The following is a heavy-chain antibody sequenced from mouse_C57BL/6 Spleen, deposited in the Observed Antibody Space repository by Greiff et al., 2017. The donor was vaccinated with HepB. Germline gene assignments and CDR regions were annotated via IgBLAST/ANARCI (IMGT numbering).Heavy chain of an antibody. D-gene: IGHD1-1*01. V-gene: IGHV1-78*01. CDR2: IYPRDGST. CDR1: GYTFTDHT. J-gene: IGHJ2*01. Sequence: QLQQSDAELVKPGASVKISCKVSGYTFTDHTIHWMKQRPEQGLEWIGYIYPRDGSTKYNEKFKGKATLTADKSSSTAYMQLNSLTSEDSAVYFCASYYYGSSYYYFDYWGQGTTLTVSS. CDR3: ASYYYGSSYYYFDY.